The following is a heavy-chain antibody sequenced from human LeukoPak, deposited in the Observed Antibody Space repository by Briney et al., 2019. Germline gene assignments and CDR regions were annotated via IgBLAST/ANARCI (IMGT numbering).Heavy chain of an antibody. CDR2: IYYSGST. D-gene: IGHD5-18*01. CDR3: ARTVRSYGPFYFDY. V-gene: IGHV4-59*01. Sequence: SETLSLTCTVSGGSISSYYWSWIRQPPGKGLEWIGYIYYSGSTNYNPSLKGRVTISVDTSKNQFSLKLSSVTAADTAVYYCARTVRSYGPFYFDYWGQGTLVTVSS. CDR1: GGSISSYY. J-gene: IGHJ4*02.